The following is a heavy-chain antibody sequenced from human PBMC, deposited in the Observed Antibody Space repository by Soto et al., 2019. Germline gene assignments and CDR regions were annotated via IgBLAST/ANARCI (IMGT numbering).Heavy chain of an antibody. CDR2: SIPIFGTA. CDR1: GATFSSYA. J-gene: IGHJ4*02. Sequence: QVQLVQSGAEVTKPGSSVKVSCKASGATFSSYAISWVRQAPGQGLEWMGGSIPIFGTANYAQKFQGRVRISEDASTSTAYMELSSLGSEDTAVYYCARYISVAVGARTLQQYYFDYWGQGTLVTVSS. CDR3: ARYISVAVGARTLQQYYFDY. V-gene: IGHV1-69*01. D-gene: IGHD2-15*01.